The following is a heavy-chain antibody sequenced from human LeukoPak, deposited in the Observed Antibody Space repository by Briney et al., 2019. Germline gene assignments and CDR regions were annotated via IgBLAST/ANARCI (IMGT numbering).Heavy chain of an antibody. CDR1: GYTFSGHY. CDR2: INPNSGDT. D-gene: IGHD2-15*01. Sequence: VASVKVSCKASGYTFSGHYIHWVRQAPGQGLEWVGWINPNSGDTNYAQKFQGRVTMTRDTSISTAYMELSRLRSDDAAVYYCARGVAVVYFYFYRDVWGKGTTVTVSS. J-gene: IGHJ6*03. V-gene: IGHV1-2*02. CDR3: ARGVAVVYFYFYRDV.